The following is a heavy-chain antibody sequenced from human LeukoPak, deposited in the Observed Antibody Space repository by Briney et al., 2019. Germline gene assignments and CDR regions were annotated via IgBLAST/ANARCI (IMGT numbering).Heavy chain of an antibody. D-gene: IGHD3-22*01. CDR1: GGSISGYY. J-gene: IGHJ6*02. CDR2: IYYTGST. Sequence: SETLSLTCTVSGGSISGYYWNWIRQSPGKVLEWIGYIYYTGSTNHNSSLKSRVTIAVDTSKNQSSLKLSSVTAADTAVYYCARSNCVTTACSSYYGMDVWGQGTAVTVSS. V-gene: IGHV4-59*08. CDR3: ARSNCVTTACSSYYGMDV.